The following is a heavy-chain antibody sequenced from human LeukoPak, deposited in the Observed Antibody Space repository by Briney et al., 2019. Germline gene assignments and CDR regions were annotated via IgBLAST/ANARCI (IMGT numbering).Heavy chain of an antibody. Sequence: PGRSLRLSCAASGSTFSNFGLHWVRQAPGKGLEWVAAISHDEVTKNYADSVKGRFTISRDNSKNTLYLQMNSLRVDDTAVYYCAKDRGMSQFWNWFDSCGQGTLVSVSS. J-gene: IGHJ5*01. D-gene: IGHD1-1*01. CDR3: AKDRGMSQFWNWFDS. CDR1: GSTFSNFG. V-gene: IGHV3-33*06. CDR2: ISHDEVTK.